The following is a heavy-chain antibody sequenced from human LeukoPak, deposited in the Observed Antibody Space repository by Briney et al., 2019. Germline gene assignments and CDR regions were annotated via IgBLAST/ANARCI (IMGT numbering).Heavy chain of an antibody. D-gene: IGHD3-10*01. CDR3: ARVSFMVRGYDY. J-gene: IGHJ4*02. V-gene: IGHV1-2*02. CDR2: INPNGGGT. Sequence: GASVKVSCKASGYTFTGYYMHWVRQAPGQGLEWMGWINPNGGGTNYAQKFQGRVTMTRDTSISTAYMELSRLRSDDTAVYYCARVSFMVRGYDYWGQGTLVTVSS. CDR1: GYTFTGYY.